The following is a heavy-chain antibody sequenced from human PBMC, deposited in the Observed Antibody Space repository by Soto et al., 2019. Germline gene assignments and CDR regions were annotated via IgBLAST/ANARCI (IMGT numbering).Heavy chain of an antibody. D-gene: IGHD3-10*01. J-gene: IGHJ4*02. CDR1: GGTFSSYA. Sequence: ASVKVSCKASGGTFSSYAISWVRQAPGQGLEWMGGIIPIFGTANYAQKFQGRVTITADESTSTAYMELSSLRSEDTAVYYCARDYGDHGLYYSDYWGQGTLVTVSS. CDR2: IIPIFGTA. V-gene: IGHV1-69*13. CDR3: ARDYGDHGLYYSDY.